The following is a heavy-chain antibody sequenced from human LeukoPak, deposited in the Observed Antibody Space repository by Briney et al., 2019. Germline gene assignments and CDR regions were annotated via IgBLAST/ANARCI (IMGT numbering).Heavy chain of an antibody. D-gene: IGHD3-10*01. CDR3: AKEWRYYYCSELAY. Sequence: PGGSLRLSCAASGFTFSSYAMNWVRQAPGKGLEWVSAISGSGGSTYYADSVRGRFTISRDNSKNTLYLQMNSLRAEDTAVYYCAKEWRYYYCSELAYWGQGTLVTVSS. V-gene: IGHV3-23*01. CDR2: ISGSGGST. CDR1: GFTFSSYA. J-gene: IGHJ4*02.